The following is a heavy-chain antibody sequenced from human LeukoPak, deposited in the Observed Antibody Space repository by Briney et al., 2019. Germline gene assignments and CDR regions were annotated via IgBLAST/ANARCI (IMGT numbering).Heavy chain of an antibody. CDR3: ARGGHYRLHYYENTGDY. Sequence: ASVKVSCKASGYTFTSYDINWMRQATGQGLEWMGWMNPNSGNTGYAQKFQGRVTMTTDSSTNTAYMELRSLRSDDTAVYYCARGGHYRLHYYENTGDYWGQGTLVTVSS. V-gene: IGHV1-8*01. J-gene: IGHJ4*02. CDR1: GYTFTSYD. D-gene: IGHD3-22*01. CDR2: MNPNSGNT.